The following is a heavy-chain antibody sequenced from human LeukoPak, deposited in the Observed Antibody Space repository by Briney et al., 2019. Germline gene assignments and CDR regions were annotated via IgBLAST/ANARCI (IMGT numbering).Heavy chain of an antibody. CDR2: MIPNSGNT. Sequence: GASVKVSCKASGYTFTSYDINWVRQATGQGLEWLGWMIPNSGNTGYAQKFQGRVTITRNTSISTAYMELSSLRSEYTAVYYCARARIDCSSTSCDDAFDIWGQGTMVTVSS. V-gene: IGHV1-8*03. J-gene: IGHJ3*02. CDR1: GYTFTSYD. CDR3: ARARIDCSSTSCDDAFDI. D-gene: IGHD2-2*01.